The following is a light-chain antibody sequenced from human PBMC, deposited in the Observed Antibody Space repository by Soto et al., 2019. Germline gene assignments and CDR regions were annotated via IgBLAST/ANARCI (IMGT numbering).Light chain of an antibody. V-gene: IGKV3-15*01. CDR1: QSISSK. CDR3: EQYDKWPPWT. CDR2: DAY. Sequence: IVMTQSPGTLSVSPGERATLSCRASQSISSKLAWYQQKPGHPPRPLIYDAYTRSTGIPARFTGSGSGTDFTLTICGLQSEDCVMDDGEQYDKWPPWTFGQGTKVDIK. J-gene: IGKJ1*01.